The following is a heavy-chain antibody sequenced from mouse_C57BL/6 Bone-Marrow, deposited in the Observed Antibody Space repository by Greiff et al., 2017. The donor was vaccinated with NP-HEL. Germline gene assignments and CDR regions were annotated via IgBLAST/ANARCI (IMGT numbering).Heavy chain of an antibody. CDR2: IWSDGST. J-gene: IGHJ3*01. D-gene: IGHD2-5*01. CDR3: ARQAYYSNYVGAY. V-gene: IGHV2-6-1*01. Sequence: VKLMESGPGLVAPSQSLSITCTVSGFSLTSYGVHWVRQPPGKGLEWLVVIWSDGSTTYNSAHKSRLSISKDNSKSQVFLKMNSLQTDDTAMYYCARQAYYSNYVGAYWGQGTLVTVSA. CDR1: GFSLTSYG.